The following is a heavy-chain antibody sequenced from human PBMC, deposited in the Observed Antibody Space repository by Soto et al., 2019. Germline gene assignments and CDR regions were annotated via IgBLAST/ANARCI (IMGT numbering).Heavy chain of an antibody. Sequence: GGSLRLSCAASGFTFSSYWMSWVRQAPGKGLEWVANIKQDGSEKYYVDSGKGRFTIPRDNAKNSLYLKMNSLRAEDTAVYYCARSLGVYCGGDCYSGYYYYGMDVWGQGTTVTVSS. CDR1: GFTFSSYW. J-gene: IGHJ6*02. CDR2: IKQDGSEK. CDR3: ARSLGVYCGGDCYSGYYYYGMDV. V-gene: IGHV3-7*05. D-gene: IGHD2-21*02.